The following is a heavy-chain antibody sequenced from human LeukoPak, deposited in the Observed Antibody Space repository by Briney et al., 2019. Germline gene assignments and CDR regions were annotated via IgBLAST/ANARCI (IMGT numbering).Heavy chain of an antibody. D-gene: IGHD3-22*01. CDR2: INHSGST. CDR3: ASAYYDSSGYYVGD. Sequence: PSETLSLTCAVYGGSFSGYYWSWIRQPPGKGREWIGEINHSGSTNYNPSLKSRVTISVDTSKNQFSLKLSSVTAADTAVYYCASAYYDSSGYYVGDWGQGTLVTVSS. CDR1: GGSFSGYY. V-gene: IGHV4-34*01. J-gene: IGHJ4*02.